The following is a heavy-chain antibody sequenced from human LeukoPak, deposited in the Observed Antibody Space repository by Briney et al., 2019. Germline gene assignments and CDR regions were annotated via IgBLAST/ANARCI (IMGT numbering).Heavy chain of an antibody. CDR2: IYSGGST. J-gene: IGHJ4*02. Sequence: GGSLRLSCAASGFTVSSNYMSWVRQAPGKRLEWVSVIYSGGSTYYADSVKGRFTISRDNSKNTLYLQMNSLRAEDTAVYYCASMARHGPFDYWGQGTLVTVSS. D-gene: IGHD3-10*01. V-gene: IGHV3-66*02. CDR1: GFTVSSNY. CDR3: ASMARHGPFDY.